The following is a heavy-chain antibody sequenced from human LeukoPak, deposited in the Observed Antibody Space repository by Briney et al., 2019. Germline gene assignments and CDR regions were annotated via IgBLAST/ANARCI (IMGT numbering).Heavy chain of an antibody. CDR3: EVVPNY. J-gene: IGHJ4*02. CDR2: INPSDGST. D-gene: IGHD3-22*01. V-gene: IGHV1-46*01. Sequence: ASVNVSCKASGYTFTSYYMQWVRQAPGQGLGWVGIINPSDGSTSSAQKFQGRVTMTRDTSTSTVYMELSSLRSEDTAVYYCEVVPNYWGQGTLVTVSS. CDR1: GYTFTSYY.